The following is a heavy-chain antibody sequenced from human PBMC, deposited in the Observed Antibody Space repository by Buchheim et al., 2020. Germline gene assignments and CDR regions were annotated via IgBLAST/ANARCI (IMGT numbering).Heavy chain of an antibody. Sequence: EVQLVESGGGLVQPGGSLRLSCAASGFTFSSYEMNWVRQAPGKGLEWVSYISSSGSTIYYADSVKGRFTISRDNAKNSLYLQMNSLRAEDTAVYYCARESYSSGWYRVHFDYWGQGTL. CDR3: ARESYSSGWYRVHFDY. D-gene: IGHD6-19*01. J-gene: IGHJ4*02. CDR1: GFTFSSYE. CDR2: ISSSGSTI. V-gene: IGHV3-48*03.